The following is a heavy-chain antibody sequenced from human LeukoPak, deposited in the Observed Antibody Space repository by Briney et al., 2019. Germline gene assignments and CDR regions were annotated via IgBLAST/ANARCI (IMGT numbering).Heavy chain of an antibody. CDR2: IIPIFGTA. J-gene: IGHJ5*02. Sequence: SVKVSCKASGGTFSSYAISWVRQAPGQGLEWMGGIIPIFGTANYAQKFQGRVTITADESTSTAYMELSSLRSEDTAVYYCARDRLSIGVFDPWGQGTLVTVSS. CDR1: GGTFSSYA. V-gene: IGHV1-69*01. D-gene: IGHD3-10*01. CDR3: ARDRLSIGVFDP.